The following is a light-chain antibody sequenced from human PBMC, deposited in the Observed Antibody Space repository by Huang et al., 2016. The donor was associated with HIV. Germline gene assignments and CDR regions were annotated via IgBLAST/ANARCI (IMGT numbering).Light chain of an antibody. CDR3: QQYNIWPPLT. J-gene: IGKJ4*01. V-gene: IGKV3-15*01. CDR1: QTIINS. CDR2: GAS. Sequence: EIVMTQSPATPSVSPGERATLSCRASQTIINSLAWYQEKPGQAPRLLIYGASTRATGIPAGFGGSGSGTEFTRTIASLQSEDFAVYYCQQYNIWPPLTFGGGTKVEIK.